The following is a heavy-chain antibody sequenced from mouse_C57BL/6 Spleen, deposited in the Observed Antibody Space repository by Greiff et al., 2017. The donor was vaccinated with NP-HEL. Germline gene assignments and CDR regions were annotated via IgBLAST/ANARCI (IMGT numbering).Heavy chain of an antibody. D-gene: IGHD1-1*01. CDR1: GYSFTDYN. CDR2: INPNYGTT. Sequence: EVQLQESGPELVKPGASVKISCKASGYSFTDYNMNWVKQSNGKSLEWIGVINPNYGTTSYNQKFKGKATLTVDQSSSTAYMQLNSLTSEYSAVYYCARDGGSSRDWYFDVWGTGTTVTVSS. V-gene: IGHV1-39*01. J-gene: IGHJ1*03. CDR3: ARDGGSSRDWYFDV.